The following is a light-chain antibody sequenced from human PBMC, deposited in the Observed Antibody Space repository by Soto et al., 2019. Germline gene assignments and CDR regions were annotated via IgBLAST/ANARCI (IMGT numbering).Light chain of an antibody. J-gene: IGKJ1*01. V-gene: IGKV1-5*01. CDR3: QQYNNYWT. CDR1: QSISSR. CDR2: DAS. Sequence: DIQMTQSPSTLSASVGDRVTITCRASQSISSRLAWYQQKPGKVPKLLIYDASSLESGVPSRFSGSGSGTEFTLTIISLQPDDFATYYCQQYNNYWTFGQGTKVDIK.